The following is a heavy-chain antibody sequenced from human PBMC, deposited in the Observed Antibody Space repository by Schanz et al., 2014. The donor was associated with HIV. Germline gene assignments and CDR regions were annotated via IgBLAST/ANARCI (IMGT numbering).Heavy chain of an antibody. J-gene: IGHJ4*02. CDR2: IKQDGGEK. Sequence: EVQLVESGGGLVQPGKSLRLSCAASGFTFSRYWMTWVRQAPGKGLEWVANIKQDGGEKYYVDSVKGRFTISRDNANNSLYLQMHSLRAEDTAVYYCARDERYCTGSNCYLYYFDYWGQGIQATVSS. D-gene: IGHD2-15*01. CDR1: GFTFSRYW. CDR3: ARDERYCTGSNCYLYYFDY. V-gene: IGHV3-7*01.